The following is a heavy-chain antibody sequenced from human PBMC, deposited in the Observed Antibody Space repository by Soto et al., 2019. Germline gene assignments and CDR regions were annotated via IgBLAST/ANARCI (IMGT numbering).Heavy chain of an antibody. Sequence: AQLLESGGDLVQPGGSLRLSCAASGFTFRDYAMNWVRQAPGKGLEWVADISGSGNSALHADSVKGRFTISRDNSQNTRYLPMNSLRVDDTAIYYFGKERRGRGWSVGNFWGQGTLFTVST. D-gene: IGHD2-15*01. CDR3: GKERRGRGWSVGNF. J-gene: IGHJ4*02. V-gene: IGHV3-23*01. CDR2: ISGSGNSA. CDR1: GFTFRDYA.